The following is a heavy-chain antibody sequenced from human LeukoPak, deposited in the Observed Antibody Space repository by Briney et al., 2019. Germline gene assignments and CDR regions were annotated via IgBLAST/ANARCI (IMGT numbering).Heavy chain of an antibody. CDR3: AKGGIHRGYYYYYMDV. Sequence: GGSLRLSCAASGFTFDDYAMHWVRQAPGKGLEWVSGINWSGDGIGYADSVKGRFTISRDNAKKSLYLQMNSLRAEDTALYYCAKGGIHRGYYYYYMDVWGKGTTVTISS. CDR1: GFTFDDYA. V-gene: IGHV3-9*01. D-gene: IGHD6-13*01. J-gene: IGHJ6*03. CDR2: INWSGDGI.